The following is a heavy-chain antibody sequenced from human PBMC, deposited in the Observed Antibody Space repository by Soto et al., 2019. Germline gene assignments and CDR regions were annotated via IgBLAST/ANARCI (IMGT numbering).Heavy chain of an antibody. CDR1: GGSFSGYY. J-gene: IGHJ3*02. Sequence: QVQLQQWGAGLLKPSETLSLTCAVYGGSFSGYYWSWIRQPPGKGLEWIGEINHSGSTNYNPSLKSRVTISVDTSKNQCSLKLSSVTAADTAVYYCASGMGAGDAFDIWGQGTMVTVSS. CDR2: INHSGST. V-gene: IGHV4-34*01. D-gene: IGHD1-26*01. CDR3: ASGMGAGDAFDI.